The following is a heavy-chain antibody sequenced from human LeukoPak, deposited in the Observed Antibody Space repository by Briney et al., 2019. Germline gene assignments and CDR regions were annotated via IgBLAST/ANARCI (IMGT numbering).Heavy chain of an antibody. CDR2: IYYSGST. CDR3: ARHSAPTMVRGVNYYYYYMDV. Sequence: SETLSLTCTVSGGSISSYYWSWIRQPPGKGLEWIGYIYYSGSTNYNPSLKSRVTISADTSKNQFSLKLSSVTAADTAVYYCARHSAPTMVRGVNYYYYYMDVWGKGTTVTVSS. D-gene: IGHD3-10*01. V-gene: IGHV4-59*08. CDR1: GGSISSYY. J-gene: IGHJ6*03.